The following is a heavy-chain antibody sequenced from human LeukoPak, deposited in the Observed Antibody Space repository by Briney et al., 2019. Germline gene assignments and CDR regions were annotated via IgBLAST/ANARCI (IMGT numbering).Heavy chain of an antibody. D-gene: IGHD6-19*01. CDR1: GFTFSSYA. CDR3: AKGSAGYSGGGIDY. CDR2: ISWDGGST. Sequence: GGALRLSCAASGFTFSSYAMHWVRQAPGKGLEWVSLISWDGGSTYYADSVKGRFTISRDNSKNSLYLQMNSLRAEDTALYYCAKGSAGYSGGGIDYWGQGTLVTVSS. J-gene: IGHJ4*02. V-gene: IGHV3-43D*03.